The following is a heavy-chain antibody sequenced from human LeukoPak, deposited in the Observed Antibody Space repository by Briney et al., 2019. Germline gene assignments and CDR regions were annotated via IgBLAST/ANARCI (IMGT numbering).Heavy chain of an antibody. Sequence: SETLSLTCTVSGGSISSYYWSWIRQPPGKGLEWIGYIYYSGSTNYNPSLKSRVTISVDTSKNQFSLKLSSVTAADTAVYYCASHSGSHGWFDLWGQGTLVTVSS. V-gene: IGHV4-59*01. J-gene: IGHJ5*02. CDR1: GGSISSYY. D-gene: IGHD1-26*01. CDR3: ASHSGSHGWFDL. CDR2: IYYSGST.